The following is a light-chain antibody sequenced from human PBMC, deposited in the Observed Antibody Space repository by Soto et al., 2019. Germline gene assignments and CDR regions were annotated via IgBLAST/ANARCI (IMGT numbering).Light chain of an antibody. Sequence: EIVLTQSPGTLSLSPGERATLSCRASQSVRSSYFAWYQQKPGQAPMLLIYGASSRATGIPDRFSGSGSGTDFTLTISRLEPEDFAVYYCQQYGSSPPDTFGQGTKLESK. CDR2: GAS. CDR3: QQYGSSPPDT. V-gene: IGKV3-20*01. J-gene: IGKJ2*01. CDR1: QSVRSSY.